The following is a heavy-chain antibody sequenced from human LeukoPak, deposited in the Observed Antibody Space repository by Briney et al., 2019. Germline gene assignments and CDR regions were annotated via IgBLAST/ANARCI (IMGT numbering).Heavy chain of an antibody. J-gene: IGHJ4*02. CDR3: ARAPLRYFDWLLAYFDY. V-gene: IGHV1-18*01. CDR2: ISAYNGNT. Sequence: GASVKVSCKASGYTFTSYGISWVRQAPGQGLEWMGWISAYNGNTNYAQKLQGRVTMTTDTSTNTAYMELRSLRSDDTAVYYCARAPLRYFDWLLAYFDYWGQGTLVTVSS. CDR1: GYTFTSYG. D-gene: IGHD3-9*01.